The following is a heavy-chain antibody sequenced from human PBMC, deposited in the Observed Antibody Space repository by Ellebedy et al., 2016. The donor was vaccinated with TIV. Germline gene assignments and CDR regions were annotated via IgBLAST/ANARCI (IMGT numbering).Heavy chain of an antibody. CDR3: ARGRAVITTWFDP. V-gene: IGHV3-48*03. CDR1: GFTFSSYE. D-gene: IGHD3-22*01. Sequence: PGGSLRLSCAASGFTFSSYEMNLVRQAPGKGLEWVSYISSSGSTIYYADSVKGRFTISRDNAKNSLYLQMNSLRAEDTAVYYCARGRAVITTWFDPWGQGTLVTVSS. CDR2: ISSSGSTI. J-gene: IGHJ5*02.